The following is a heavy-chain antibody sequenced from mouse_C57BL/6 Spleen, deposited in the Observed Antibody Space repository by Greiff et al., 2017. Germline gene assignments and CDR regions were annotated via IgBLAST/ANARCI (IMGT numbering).Heavy chain of an antibody. V-gene: IGHV2-2*01. CDR2: IWSGGST. D-gene: IGHD2-12*01. J-gene: IGHJ1*03. Sequence: VQLQQSGPGLVQPSQSLSITCTVSGFSLTSYGVHWVRQSPGKGLEWLGVIWSGGSTDYNAAFIYRLGISKDNSKSQVFFKMNSLQAYDTAIYYCARNTGPFYSRYFDVWGTGTTVTVSS. CDR1: GFSLTSYG. CDR3: ARNTGPFYSRYFDV.